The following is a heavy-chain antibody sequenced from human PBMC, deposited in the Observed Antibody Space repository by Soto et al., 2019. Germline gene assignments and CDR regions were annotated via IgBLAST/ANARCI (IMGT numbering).Heavy chain of an antibody. CDR1: GGSISRHY. V-gene: IGHV4-59*08. CDR2: IYYSGST. D-gene: IGHD3-10*01. Sequence: PSDTLSLTCTVPGGSISRHYWRWIRQPPGKGLEWIGYIYYSGSTNYNPSLKSRVTISVDTSKNQFSLKLSSVTAADPAVYFCARRHGLDIDAYYWGQGILVTVSS. J-gene: IGHJ4*02. CDR3: ARRHGLDIDAYY.